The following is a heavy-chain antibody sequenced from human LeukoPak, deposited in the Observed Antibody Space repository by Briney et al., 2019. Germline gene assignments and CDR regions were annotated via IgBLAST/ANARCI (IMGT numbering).Heavy chain of an antibody. CDR3: ARGPFYFGSGD. V-gene: IGHV3-74*01. Sequence: SGGSLRLSCAASGFTFSSYTMSWVRQAPGKGLVWVSRINNDGSSITYADFVKGRFTISRDNAKNTLYLQMNSLRAEDTALYYCARGPFYFGSGDWGQGTLVTVSS. CDR1: GFTFSSYT. J-gene: IGHJ4*02. CDR2: INNDGSSI. D-gene: IGHD3-10*01.